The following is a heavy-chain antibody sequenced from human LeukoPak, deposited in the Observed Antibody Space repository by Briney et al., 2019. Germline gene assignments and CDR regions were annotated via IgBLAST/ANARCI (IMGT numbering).Heavy chain of an antibody. CDR3: ARAGGYCSGGSCYYFDY. J-gene: IGHJ4*02. CDR1: GGSISSGGYY. Sequence: PSQTLSLTCTVSGGSISSGGYYWSWIRQHPGKGLEWIGYIYYSGSTYYNPSLKSRVTISVDTSKNQFSLKLSSVTAADTAVYYCARAGGYCSGGSCYYFDYWGQGTLVTVSS. D-gene: IGHD2-15*01. V-gene: IGHV4-31*03. CDR2: IYYSGST.